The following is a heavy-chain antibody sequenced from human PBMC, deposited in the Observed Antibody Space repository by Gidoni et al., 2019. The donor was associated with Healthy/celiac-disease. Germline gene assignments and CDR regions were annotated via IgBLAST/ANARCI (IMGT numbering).Heavy chain of an antibody. Sequence: EVQLVESGGGLVKPGGSLRLSCAASGFTFSNAWMSWVRQAPGKGLEWVGRIKSKTDGGTTDYAAPVKGRFTISRDDSKNTLYLQMNSLKTEDTAVYYCTTEIRGFIVGATKLDYWGQGTLVTVSS. V-gene: IGHV3-15*01. CDR2: IKSKTDGGTT. CDR1: GFTFSNAW. D-gene: IGHD1-26*01. CDR3: TTEIRGFIVGATKLDY. J-gene: IGHJ4*02.